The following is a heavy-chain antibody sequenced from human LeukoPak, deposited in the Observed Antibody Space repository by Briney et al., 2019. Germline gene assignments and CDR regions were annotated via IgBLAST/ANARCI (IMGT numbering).Heavy chain of an antibody. CDR3: ARAFTYYDILTGYYEPHTILDY. Sequence: PETLCLTCAVYGGSFGGYYWSWIRQPPGKGLEWIGEINHSGSTNYNPSLKSRVTISVDTSKNQFSLKLSSVTAADTAVYYCARAFTYYDILTGYYEPHTILDYWGQGTLVTVSS. CDR1: GGSFGGYY. V-gene: IGHV4-34*01. J-gene: IGHJ4*02. CDR2: INHSGST. D-gene: IGHD3-9*01.